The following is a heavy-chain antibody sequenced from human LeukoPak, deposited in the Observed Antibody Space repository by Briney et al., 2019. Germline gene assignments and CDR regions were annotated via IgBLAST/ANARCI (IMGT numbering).Heavy chain of an antibody. CDR1: GFTFSSYE. CDR2: ISSSGSTI. D-gene: IGHD3-3*02. V-gene: IGHV3-48*03. CDR3: ARDFSNYFDY. Sequence: GGSLRLSCAASGFTFSSYEMNWVRQAPGKGLEWVSYISSSGSTIYYADSVKGRLTISRDNAKNSLYLQMNSLRAEDTAVYYCARDFSNYFDYWGQGTLVTVSS. J-gene: IGHJ4*02.